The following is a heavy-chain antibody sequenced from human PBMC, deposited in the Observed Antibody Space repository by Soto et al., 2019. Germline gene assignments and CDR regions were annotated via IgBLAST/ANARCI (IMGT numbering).Heavy chain of an antibody. Sequence: TLTVTGTVSGDRVSNTSAAGSLIMQSPSRGLEWLGRTYYRSKWYSDYAVSVKSRITINPDTSKNQFSLQLNSVTPEDTAVYYCARGSYYSGWVWGQGTLVTVSS. J-gene: IGHJ4*02. CDR1: GDRVSNTSAA. CDR2: TYYRSKWYS. CDR3: ARGSYYSGWV. V-gene: IGHV6-1*01. D-gene: IGHD6-19*01.